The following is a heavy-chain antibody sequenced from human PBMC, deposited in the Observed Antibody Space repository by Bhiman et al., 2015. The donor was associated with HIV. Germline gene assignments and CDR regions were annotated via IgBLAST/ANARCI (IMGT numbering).Heavy chain of an antibody. D-gene: IGHD1-7*01. Sequence: EVQLVESGGGLVKPGGSLRLSCTASGFSFSTYTMNWVRQAPGKGLEWVSSISSSSSYIYYADSVKGRFTISRDNAKNSLYLQMNSLRAEDTAVYYCARSNYLGAFDIWGQGTMVIVSS. CDR1: GFSFSTYT. V-gene: IGHV3-21*01. CDR3: ARSNYLGAFDI. J-gene: IGHJ3*02. CDR2: ISSSSSYI.